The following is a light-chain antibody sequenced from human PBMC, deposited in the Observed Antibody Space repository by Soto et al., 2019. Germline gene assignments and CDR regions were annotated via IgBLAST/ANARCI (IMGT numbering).Light chain of an antibody. V-gene: IGLV2-8*01. Sequence: QSALTQPPSASGSPGQSVTISCTGTSSDVGSYNYVSWYQQHPNKAPKLMIYEVTKRPSGVPDRFSGSKSGNTASLTVSGLQAEDEADYYCSSYGGNNNLVFGGGTQLTVL. J-gene: IGLJ3*02. CDR2: EVT. CDR3: SSYGGNNNLV. CDR1: SSDVGSYNY.